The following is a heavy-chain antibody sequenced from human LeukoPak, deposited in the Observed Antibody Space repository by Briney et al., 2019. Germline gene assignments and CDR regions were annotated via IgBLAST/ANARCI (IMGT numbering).Heavy chain of an antibody. V-gene: IGHV3-30*02. CDR1: GFTFSSYG. Sequence: PGGSLRLSCAASGFTFSSYGMHSVRQAPGKGLEWVAFIRYDGSNKYYADSVKGRFTISRDNSKNTLYLQMNSLRAEDTAVYYCAKESGHCSSTSCYLFWFDPWGQGTLVTVSS. J-gene: IGHJ5*02. CDR2: IRYDGSNK. CDR3: AKESGHCSSTSCYLFWFDP. D-gene: IGHD2-2*01.